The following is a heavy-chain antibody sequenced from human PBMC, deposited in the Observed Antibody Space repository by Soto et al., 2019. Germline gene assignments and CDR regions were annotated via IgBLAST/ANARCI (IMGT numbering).Heavy chain of an antibody. D-gene: IGHD2-2*01. CDR3: ARGEYQLPTDP. J-gene: IGHJ5*02. V-gene: IGHV3-7*03. Sequence: EVQMVESGGGLVQPGGSLRLSCAASGFTFSNNWMTWVRQAPGKGLEWVANIKQDGSEKYYVDSVKGRFTISTDNAKNSLYLQMNSLRAEDTAVYYCARGEYQLPTDPWGQGILVTVSS. CDR1: GFTFSNNW. CDR2: IKQDGSEK.